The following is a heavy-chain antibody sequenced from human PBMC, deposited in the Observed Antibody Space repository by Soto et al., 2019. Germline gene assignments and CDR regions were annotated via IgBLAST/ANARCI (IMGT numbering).Heavy chain of an antibody. CDR1: GYTFTSYG. Sequence: ASVKVSCKASGYTFTSYGIGCVRQAPGQVLEWMGWISAYNGNTNYAQKLQGRVTMTTDTSTSTAYMELRSLRSDDTAVYYCARGRTAVTHYYYYYGMDVWGQGTTVTVSS. D-gene: IGHD6-19*01. CDR3: ARGRTAVTHYYYYYGMDV. J-gene: IGHJ6*02. V-gene: IGHV1-18*04. CDR2: ISAYNGNT.